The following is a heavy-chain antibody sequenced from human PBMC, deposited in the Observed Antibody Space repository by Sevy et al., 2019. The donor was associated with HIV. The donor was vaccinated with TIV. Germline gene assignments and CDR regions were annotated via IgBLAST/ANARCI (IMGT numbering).Heavy chain of an antibody. CDR3: ARSPGRYYDFWNGYFSAFDI. Sequence: SETLSLTCTVSGGSISSYYWSWIRQPPGKGLEWIGYIYYSGSTNYNPSLKSRVTISVDTSKNQFSLKLSSVTAADTAVYYCARSPGRYYDFWNGYFSAFDIWGQGTMVTVSS. J-gene: IGHJ3*02. CDR1: GGSISSYY. CDR2: IYYSGST. D-gene: IGHD3-3*01. V-gene: IGHV4-59*01.